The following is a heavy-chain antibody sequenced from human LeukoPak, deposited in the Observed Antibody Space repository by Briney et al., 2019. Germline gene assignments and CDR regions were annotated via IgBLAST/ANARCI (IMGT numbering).Heavy chain of an antibody. Sequence: SETLSLTCSVSAVSINGYYWSWIRQPAGKGLEWIGRIYTTGTTNHNPSLKSRVSMSVDTSKKQFSLKLTSVTAADTAVYYCARDWAFDVWGQGTMVTVSS. CDR1: AVSINGYY. V-gene: IGHV4-4*07. CDR3: ARDWAFDV. J-gene: IGHJ3*01. CDR2: IYTTGTT.